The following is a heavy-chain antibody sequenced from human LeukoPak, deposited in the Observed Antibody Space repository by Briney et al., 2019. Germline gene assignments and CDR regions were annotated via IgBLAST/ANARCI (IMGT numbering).Heavy chain of an antibody. J-gene: IGHJ4*02. D-gene: IGHD2-2*01. CDR2: ISAYNGNT. V-gene: IGHV1-18*01. CDR1: GYTFTSYG. Sequence: GASVKVSCKASGYTFTSYGISWVRQAPGQGLEWMGWISAYNGNTNYAQKFQGRVTMTRDTPTSTVYMELSSLRSEDTAVYYCARVHHDQYCSSTSCQQPAGYWGQGTLVTVSS. CDR3: ARVHHDQYCSSTSCQQPAGY.